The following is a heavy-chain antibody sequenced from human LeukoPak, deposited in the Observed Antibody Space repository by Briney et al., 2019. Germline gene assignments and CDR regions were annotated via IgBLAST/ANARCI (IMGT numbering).Heavy chain of an antibody. CDR2: INPSGGST. J-gene: IGHJ5*02. CDR3: ARGVGVAAAGTRFDP. D-gene: IGHD6-13*01. V-gene: IGHV1-46*01. Sequence: ASVKVSCKASGYTFTSYYMHWVRQAPGQGLEWMAIINPSGGSTSYAQKFQGRVTMTRDTSTSTVYMELSSLRSEDTAVYYCARGVGVAAAGTRFDPWGQETLVTVSS. CDR1: GYTFTSYY.